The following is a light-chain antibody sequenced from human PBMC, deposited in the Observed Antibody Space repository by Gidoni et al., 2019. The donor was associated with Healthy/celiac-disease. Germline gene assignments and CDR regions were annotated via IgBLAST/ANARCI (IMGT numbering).Light chain of an antibody. V-gene: IGKV1-27*01. Sequence: DIQMTQAPSSLSASVGDRVTITCRASQGISNYLAWYQQKPGKVPKLLIYAASTLQSGVPSRFSGSGSVTDFTLTISSLQPEDVATYYCQKYNSAPSTFXXXTKVEIK. CDR1: QGISNY. CDR2: AAS. J-gene: IGKJ1*01. CDR3: QKYNSAPST.